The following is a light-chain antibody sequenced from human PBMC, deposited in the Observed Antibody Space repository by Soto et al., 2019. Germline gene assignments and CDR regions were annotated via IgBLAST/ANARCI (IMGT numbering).Light chain of an antibody. Sequence: QSALTQPRSVSGSPGQSVTISCTGTSSDVGAYIYVSWYQQDPGKAPKLMIYDVSKRPSGVPDRFSGSKSGNTASLTISGLQADDEANYYCSSYTSTNTPYVFGTGTKLTVL. J-gene: IGLJ1*01. CDR3: SSYTSTNTPYV. CDR1: SSDVGAYIY. CDR2: DVS. V-gene: IGLV2-11*01.